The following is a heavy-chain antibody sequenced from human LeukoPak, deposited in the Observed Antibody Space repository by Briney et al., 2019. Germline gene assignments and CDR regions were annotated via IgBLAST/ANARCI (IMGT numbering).Heavy chain of an antibody. CDR2: ISAYNGNT. V-gene: IGHV1-18*01. J-gene: IGHJ4*02. CDR1: GYTFTSYG. D-gene: IGHD2-15*01. Sequence: ASVKVSCKASGYTFTSYGISWVRQAPGQGLEWMGWISAYNGNTNYAQKLQGGVTMTTDTSTSTAYMELRSLRSDDTAVYYCARDGDCSGGSCYLYGFDYWGQGTLVTVSS. CDR3: ARDGDCSGGSCYLYGFDY.